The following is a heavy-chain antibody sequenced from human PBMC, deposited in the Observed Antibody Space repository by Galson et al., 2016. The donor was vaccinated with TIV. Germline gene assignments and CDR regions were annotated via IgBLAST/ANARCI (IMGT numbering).Heavy chain of an antibody. Sequence: PALVNPTQTLTLTCTFSGFSLSTSGMCVSWIRQPPGKALEWPARIDWDDDKNYSPFLKTRLTISKDTSKNQVVLTMSSMDPVDTATYYCARSLFSDYSGYWVDHWGQGTLVTVSS. CDR1: GFSLSTSGMC. V-gene: IGHV2-70*11. D-gene: IGHD3-22*01. CDR3: ARSLFSDYSGYWVDH. J-gene: IGHJ4*02. CDR2: IDWDDDK.